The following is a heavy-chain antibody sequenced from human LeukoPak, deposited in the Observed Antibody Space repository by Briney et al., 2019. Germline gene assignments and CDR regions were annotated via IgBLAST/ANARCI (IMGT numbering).Heavy chain of an antibody. CDR3: AGLRPYSGSYYG. J-gene: IGHJ4*02. CDR1: GGSIGSSSYY. CDR2: IYYSGST. Sequence: SETLSLTCTVSGGSIGSSSYYWGWIRQPPGKGLEWIGSIYYSGSTYYNPSLKSRVTISVDTSKNQFSLKLSSVTAADTAVYYCAGLRPYSGSYYGWGQGTLVTVSS. D-gene: IGHD1-26*01. V-gene: IGHV4-39*01.